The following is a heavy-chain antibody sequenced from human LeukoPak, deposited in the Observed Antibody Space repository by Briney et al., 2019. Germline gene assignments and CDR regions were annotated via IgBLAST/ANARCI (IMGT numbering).Heavy chain of an antibody. CDR3: ARDVRYFDWLSPGGDY. CDR1: GGSISSYY. D-gene: IGHD3-9*01. V-gene: IGHV4-59*01. Sequence: SETLSLTCTVSGGSISSYYWSWIRQPPGKGLEWIGYIYYSGSTNYNPSLKSRVTISVDTSKNQFSLKLSSVTAADTAVYYCARDVRYFDWLSPGGDYWGQGTLVTVSS. CDR2: IYYSGST. J-gene: IGHJ4*02.